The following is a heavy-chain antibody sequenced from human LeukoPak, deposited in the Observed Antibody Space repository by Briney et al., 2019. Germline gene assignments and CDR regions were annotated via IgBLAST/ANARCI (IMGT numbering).Heavy chain of an antibody. V-gene: IGHV4-39*07. CDR2: IYYSGST. J-gene: IGHJ4*02. D-gene: IGHD2-21*02. Sequence: SETLSLTCTVSGGSISRSGYYWAWIRQPPGKGLEWIGSIYYSGSTYYNPSLESRVTMSVDTSKNQFSLNLNSVTAADTAVYYCARDRARNCGGDCSAGHYWGQGTLVTVSS. CDR1: GGSISRSGYY. CDR3: ARDRARNCGGDCSAGHY.